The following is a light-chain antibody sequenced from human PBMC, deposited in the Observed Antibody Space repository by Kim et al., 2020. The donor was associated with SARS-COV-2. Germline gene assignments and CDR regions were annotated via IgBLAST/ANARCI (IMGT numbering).Light chain of an antibody. CDR2: QDS. CDR1: KLGDKY. V-gene: IGLV3-1*01. CDR3: QAWDSSTAV. Sequence: SYELTQPPSVSVSPGQTASITCSGDKLGDKYACWYQQKPGQSPVLVIYQDSKRPSGIPERFSGSNSGNTATLTISGTQAMAEADYYCQAWDSSTAVFG. J-gene: IGLJ1*01.